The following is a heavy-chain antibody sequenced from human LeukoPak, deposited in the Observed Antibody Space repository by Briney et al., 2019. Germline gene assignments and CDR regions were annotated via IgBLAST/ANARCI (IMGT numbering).Heavy chain of an antibody. D-gene: IGHD3-10*01. CDR3: ARDLWFGEPRGEAFDI. CDR2: IYYSGST. CDR1: GGSISSYY. Sequence: SETLSLTCTVSGGSISSYYWSWIRQPPGKGLEWIGYIYYSGSTNYNPSLKSRVTISVDTSKNQFSLKLSSVTAADTAVYYCARDLWFGEPRGEAFDIWGQGTMVTVSS. V-gene: IGHV4-59*01. J-gene: IGHJ3*02.